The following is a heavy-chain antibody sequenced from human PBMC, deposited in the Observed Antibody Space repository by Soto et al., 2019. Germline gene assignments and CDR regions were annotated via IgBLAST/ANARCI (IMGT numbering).Heavy chain of an antibody. CDR2: ISAGGRSI. Sequence: EVQLVESGGGLVKPGGSLRVSCAASGFSFTSYTMNWVRQAPGKGLELVASISAGGRSIYYADSLKGRSTVSRVNAKSSLYLQMNSLRAEDTAVDYRARSTPGNPFDIWGQGTMVTVSS. V-gene: IGHV3-21*01. D-gene: IGHD3-10*01. CDR3: ARSTPGNPFDI. CDR1: GFSFTSYT. J-gene: IGHJ3*02.